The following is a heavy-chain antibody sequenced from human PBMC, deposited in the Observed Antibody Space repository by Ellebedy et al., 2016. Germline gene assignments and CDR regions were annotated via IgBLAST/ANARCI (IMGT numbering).Heavy chain of an antibody. J-gene: IGHJ6*02. V-gene: IGHV5-51*01. CDR2: IYPEDADT. Sequence: GESLKISXEASGYTFTDYWIAWVRQRPGKGLEWMGIIYPEDADTKYSPSFEGQVTISADRTTRIASLQWRSLRDSDSAVYYCAGGLLEGEPHGLAVWGQGTAVIVSS. CDR3: AGGLLEGEPHGLAV. CDR1: GYTFTDYW. D-gene: IGHD1-26*01.